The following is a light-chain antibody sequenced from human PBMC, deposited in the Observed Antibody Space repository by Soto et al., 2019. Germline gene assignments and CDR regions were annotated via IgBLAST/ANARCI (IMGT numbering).Light chain of an antibody. CDR3: QRYDSLPPT. V-gene: IGKV1-33*01. J-gene: IGKJ5*01. Sequence: DIQMTQSPSSLSASVGDRVTITCQASHDIKKFLNWFQEKPGKAPELLIYDASTLQTGVPSRFSGSGSGTHFTFTISSLQPEDIATYYCQRYDSLPPTFGQGTRLDIK. CDR1: HDIKKF. CDR2: DAS.